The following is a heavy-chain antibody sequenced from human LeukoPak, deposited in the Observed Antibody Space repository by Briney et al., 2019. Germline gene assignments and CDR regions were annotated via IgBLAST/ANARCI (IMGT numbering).Heavy chain of an antibody. J-gene: IGHJ4*02. CDR1: GGFISSGGYY. D-gene: IGHD3-22*01. CDR3: ARDYDSSGYDY. Sequence: SQTLSLTCTVSGGFISSGGYYWSWIRQHPGKGLEWIGYIYYSGGTYYNPSLKSRVTISVDTSKNQFSLKLSSVTAADTAVYYCARDYDSSGYDYWGQGTLVTVSS. V-gene: IGHV4-31*03. CDR2: IYYSGGT.